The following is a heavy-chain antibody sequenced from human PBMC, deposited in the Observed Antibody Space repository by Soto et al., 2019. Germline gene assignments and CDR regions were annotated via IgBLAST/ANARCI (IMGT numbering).Heavy chain of an antibody. CDR2: IYYSGST. J-gene: IGHJ5*02. CDR3: ARLSYSSFHNWFDP. D-gene: IGHD6-19*01. Sequence: SETLSLTCTVSGGSISSSSYYWGWIRQPPGKGLEWIGSIYYSGSTYYNPSLKSRVTISVDTSKNQFSLKLSSVTAADTAVYYCARLSYSSFHNWFDPWGQGTLVTVSS. V-gene: IGHV4-39*01. CDR1: GGSISSSSYY.